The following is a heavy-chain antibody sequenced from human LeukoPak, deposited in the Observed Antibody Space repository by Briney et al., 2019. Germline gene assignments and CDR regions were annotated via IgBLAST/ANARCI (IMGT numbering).Heavy chain of an antibody. V-gene: IGHV4-59*01. J-gene: IGHJ5*02. D-gene: IGHD2-21*02. CDR3: ARVVRGVVTSNWFDP. CDR1: GDSLNTYY. Sequence: PSETLSLTCTVSGDSLNTYYWTWIRQTPGKELEWIGFVASSGTSNYNPSLKSRVSISIDTSKNQFSLALTSVTPADTAVYYCARVVRGVVTSNWFDPWGLGTLVSVSS. CDR2: VASSGTS.